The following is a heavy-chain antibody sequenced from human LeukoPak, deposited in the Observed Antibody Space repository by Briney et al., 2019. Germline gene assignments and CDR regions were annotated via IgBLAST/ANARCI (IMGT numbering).Heavy chain of an antibody. Sequence: SPSETLSLTCAVYGGSFSGYYWSWIRQPPGKGLEWIGEINHSGSTNYNPSLKSRVTISVDTSKNQFSLKLSSVTAADTAVYYCARLRCGDCYPNWFDPWGQGTLVTVSS. J-gene: IGHJ5*02. CDR2: INHSGST. V-gene: IGHV4-34*01. CDR1: GGSFSGYY. D-gene: IGHD2-21*02. CDR3: ARLRCGDCYPNWFDP.